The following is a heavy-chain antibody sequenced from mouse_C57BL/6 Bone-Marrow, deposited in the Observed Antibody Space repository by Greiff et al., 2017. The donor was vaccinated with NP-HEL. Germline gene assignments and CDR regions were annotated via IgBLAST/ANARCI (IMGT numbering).Heavy chain of an antibody. CDR3: ARVPYYYGSSSTGYFDV. V-gene: IGHV1-26*01. CDR1: GYTFTDYY. CDR2: INPNNGGT. Sequence: EVQLQQSGPELVKPGASVKISCKASGYTFTDYYMNWVKQSHGKSLEWIGDINPNNGGTSSNQKFKGKATLTVDKSSSTAYMELRSLTSEDSAVYYCARVPYYYGSSSTGYFDVWGTGTTVTVSS. D-gene: IGHD1-1*01. J-gene: IGHJ1*03.